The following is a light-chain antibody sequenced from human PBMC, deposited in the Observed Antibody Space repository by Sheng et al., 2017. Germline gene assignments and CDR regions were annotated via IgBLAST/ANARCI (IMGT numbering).Light chain of an antibody. CDR2: AAS. Sequence: DIQMTQSPSSLSAAVGDSVSFTCRASQGISDYVNWYQQKPGKAPKLLIYAASSLQSGVPSRFSGSGSGTEFTLTISSLQPEDFATYYCLQYNTYPWTFGQGTRVEIK. CDR1: QGISDY. J-gene: IGKJ1*01. CDR3: LQYNTYPWT. V-gene: IGKV1-17*01.